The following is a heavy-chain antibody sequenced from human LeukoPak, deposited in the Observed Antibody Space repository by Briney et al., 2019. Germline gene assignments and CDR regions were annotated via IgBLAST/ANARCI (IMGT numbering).Heavy chain of an antibody. D-gene: IGHD2-15*01. CDR1: GGSISSYY. J-gene: IGHJ4*02. V-gene: IGHV4-59*01. CDR2: IYYSGSS. CDR3: ARDSDCSGGSCYFDS. Sequence: SETLSLTCTVSGGSISSYYWSWIRQPPGKGLEWIGYIYYSGSSNYNPSLKSRDTISVDTSKNHYSLKLSSVTAADAAVYYCARDSDCSGGSCYFDSWGQGTLVTVSS.